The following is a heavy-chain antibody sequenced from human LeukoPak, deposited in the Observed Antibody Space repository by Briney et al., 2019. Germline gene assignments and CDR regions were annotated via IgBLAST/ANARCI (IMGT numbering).Heavy chain of an antibody. D-gene: IGHD6-13*01. CDR2: IWYDGSNK. Sequence: GRSLRLSCAASGFTFSSYGMHWVRQAPGKGLEWVAVIWYDGSNKYYADSVKGRFTISRDNSKNTLYLQMNSLRAEDTAVYYWARESSSSWYAPDYWGQGTLVTVSS. CDR3: ARESSSSWYAPDY. CDR1: GFTFSSYG. V-gene: IGHV3-33*01. J-gene: IGHJ4*02.